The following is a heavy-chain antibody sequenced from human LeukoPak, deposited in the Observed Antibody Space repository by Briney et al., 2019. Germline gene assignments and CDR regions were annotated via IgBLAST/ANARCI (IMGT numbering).Heavy chain of an antibody. D-gene: IGHD3-22*01. CDR1: GGSFSGYY. J-gene: IGHJ4*02. CDR3: ARHRQYYYDSSGYYFFDY. V-gene: IGHV4-34*01. Sequence: SETLSLTCAVYGGSFSGYYWSWIRQPPGKGLEWIGEINHSGSTNYNPSLKSRVTISVDTSKNQFSLKLSSVTAADTAVYYCARHRQYYYDSSGYYFFDYWGQGTLVTVSS. CDR2: INHSGST.